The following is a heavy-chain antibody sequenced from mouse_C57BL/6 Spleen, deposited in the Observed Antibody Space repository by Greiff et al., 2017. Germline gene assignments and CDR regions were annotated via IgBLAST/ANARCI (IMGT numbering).Heavy chain of an antibody. CDR2: IYPGDGDT. D-gene: IGHD2-1*01. CDR3: ARSYYGNYGDY. V-gene: IGHV1-82*01. CDR1: GYAFSSSW. J-gene: IGHJ2*01. Sequence: QVQLKESGPELVKPGASVKISCKASGYAFSSSWMNWVKQRPGKGLEWIGRIYPGDGDTNYNGKFKGKATLTADKSSSTAYMQLSSLTSEDSAVYFCARSYYGNYGDYWGQGTTLTVSS.